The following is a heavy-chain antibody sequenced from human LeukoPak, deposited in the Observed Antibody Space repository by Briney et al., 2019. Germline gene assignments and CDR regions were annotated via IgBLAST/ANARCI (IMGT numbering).Heavy chain of an antibody. D-gene: IGHD1-1*01. V-gene: IGHV3-49*04. J-gene: IGHJ6*02. Sequence: GRSLRLSCTGSGFTFGDHAMSWVRQAPGKGLEWVGFIRSQAYRGTTEYAASVKGRFTISRDDSASIAYLQMNSLKTEDTAVYYCARGPIQLWIHNAMDVWGQGTTVTVSS. CDR3: ARGPIQLWIHNAMDV. CDR2: IRSQAYRGTT. CDR1: GFTFGDHA.